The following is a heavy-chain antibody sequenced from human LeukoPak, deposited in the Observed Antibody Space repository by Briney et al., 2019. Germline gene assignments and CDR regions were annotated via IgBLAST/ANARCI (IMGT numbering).Heavy chain of an antibody. CDR1: GGSFSGYY. J-gene: IGHJ5*02. CDR3: ARGDGDYVEGPWFDP. CDR2: INHSGST. V-gene: IGHV4-34*01. Sequence: SETLSLTCAVYGGSFSGYYWSWIRQPPGKGLEWIGEINHSGSTNYNPSLKSRVTISVDTSKNQFSLKLSSVTAADTAVCYCARGDGDYVEGPWFDPWGQGTLVTVSS. D-gene: IGHD4-17*01.